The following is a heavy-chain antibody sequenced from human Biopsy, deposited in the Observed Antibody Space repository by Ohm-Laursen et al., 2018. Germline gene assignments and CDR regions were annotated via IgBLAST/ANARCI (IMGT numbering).Heavy chain of an antibody. Sequence: SETLSLTCSVSGGYIISYYWTWIRQPPGKGLEWIGHVYNGGITNYNPSLKSRVTISKDTSKNQCSLQVNSVTAADTAVYYCARTPRDSFWSGSYKRGLWFDPWGQGTLVIVSS. CDR2: VYNGGIT. J-gene: IGHJ5*02. D-gene: IGHD3-3*01. CDR3: ARTPRDSFWSGSYKRGLWFDP. V-gene: IGHV4-59*01. CDR1: GGYIISYY.